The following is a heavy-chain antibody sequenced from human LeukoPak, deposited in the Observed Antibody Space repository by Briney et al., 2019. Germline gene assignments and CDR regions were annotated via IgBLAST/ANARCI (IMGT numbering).Heavy chain of an antibody. Sequence: SETLSLTCTVSGGSISSYYWSWIRQPPGKGLEWIGEINHSGSTNYNPSLKSRVTISVDTSKNQFSLKLSSVTAADTAVYYCARDGSGSYYYFDYWGQGTLVTVSS. CDR3: ARDGSGSYYYFDY. CDR1: GGSISSYY. V-gene: IGHV4-34*01. CDR2: INHSGST. D-gene: IGHD1-26*01. J-gene: IGHJ4*02.